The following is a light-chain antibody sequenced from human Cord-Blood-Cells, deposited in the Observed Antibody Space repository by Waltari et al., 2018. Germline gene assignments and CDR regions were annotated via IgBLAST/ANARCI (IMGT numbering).Light chain of an antibody. J-gene: IGKJ2*01. CDR1: QSVSSSY. V-gene: IGKV3-20*01. CDR3: QQYGSSPPYN. Sequence: EIVLTQSPGTLSLSPGGRATLSCRASQSVSSSYLAWYQQKPGQAPRLLIFGESSRATVIPDRVSGSRSDTDFTFTISRLEPEDFAVYYCQQYGSSPPYNFGQGTKVEI. CDR2: GES.